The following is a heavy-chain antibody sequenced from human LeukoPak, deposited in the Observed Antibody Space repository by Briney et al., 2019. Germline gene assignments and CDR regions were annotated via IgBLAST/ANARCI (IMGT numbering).Heavy chain of an antibody. V-gene: IGHV1-2*02. CDR3: ARDEGYCSGGSCRSYYGMDV. CDR2: INPNSGGT. CDR1: GYTFTGYY. D-gene: IGHD2-15*01. Sequence: VASVKVSCKASGYTFTGYYMHWVRQAPGQGLEWMGWINPNSGGTNYAQKFQGRVTLTRDTSTSTVYMDLSSLRSEDTAVYYCARDEGYCSGGSCRSYYGMDVWGQGTTVTVSS. J-gene: IGHJ6*02.